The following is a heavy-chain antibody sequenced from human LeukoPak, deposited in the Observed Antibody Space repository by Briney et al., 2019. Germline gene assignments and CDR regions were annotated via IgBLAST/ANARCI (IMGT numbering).Heavy chain of an antibody. CDR1: GFTFSSYA. J-gene: IGHJ6*03. V-gene: IGHV3-30*02. CDR3: AAVVCITTYCYEVYLDV. Sequence: QPGGSLRLSCAASGFTFSSYAMSWVRQAPGKGLEWVAFVRYDGSVKYYADSMRGRFAISRDNSKNTVYLQMNSLRADDTALYYCAAVVCITTYCYEVYLDVWGKGTTVTVS. D-gene: IGHD2-2*01. CDR2: VRYDGSVK.